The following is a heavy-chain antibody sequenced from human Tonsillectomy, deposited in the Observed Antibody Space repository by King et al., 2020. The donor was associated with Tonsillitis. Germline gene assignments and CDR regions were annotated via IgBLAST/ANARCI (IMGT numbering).Heavy chain of an antibody. CDR2: ISSNGGST. J-gene: IGHJ3*02. Sequence: VQLVESGGGLVQPGGSLRLSCSASGFTFSRYAMHWVRQAPGKGLEYVSAISSNGGSTYYADSVKGRFTISRDNSKNTLYLQMSSLRAEDTAVYYCVKDQQFYDYVWGSYRKAAFDIWGQGTMVTVSS. CDR1: GFTFSRYA. CDR3: VKDQQFYDYVWGSYRKAAFDI. V-gene: IGHV3-64D*06. D-gene: IGHD3-16*02.